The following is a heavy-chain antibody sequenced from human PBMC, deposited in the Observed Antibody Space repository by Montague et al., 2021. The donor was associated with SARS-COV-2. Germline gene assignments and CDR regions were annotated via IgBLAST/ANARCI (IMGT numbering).Heavy chain of an antibody. V-gene: IGHV4-34*01. D-gene: IGHD3-22*01. CDR3: ARGRQHFNMIVVVMTGGDYYFDY. CDR1: GGSFSDYF. Sequence: SETLSLTCAVYGGSFSDYFWTWIRRPPGKGLEWIGEINHRGTSNYNPSLKSRVSISVDTSKNQFSLYLGSVTAADTAVYYCARGRQHFNMIVVVMTGGDYYFDYWGQGTLVTVSS. J-gene: IGHJ4*02. CDR2: INHRGTS.